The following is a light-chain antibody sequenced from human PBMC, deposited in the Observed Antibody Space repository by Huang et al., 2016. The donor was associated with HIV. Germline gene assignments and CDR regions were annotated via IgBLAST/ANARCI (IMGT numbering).Light chain of an antibody. CDR3: MQALHTPRT. CDR2: LGS. V-gene: IGKV2-28*01. Sequence: DIVMTQSPLSLPVTPGGPASISCRSSQSLLISNGYNYLDWYLQKPGQSPRLLIYLGSNRASGVPDRFSGSGSGTDFTLKISRVEAEDVGVYYCMQALHTPRTFGQGTKVEIK. J-gene: IGKJ1*01. CDR1: QSLLISNGYNY.